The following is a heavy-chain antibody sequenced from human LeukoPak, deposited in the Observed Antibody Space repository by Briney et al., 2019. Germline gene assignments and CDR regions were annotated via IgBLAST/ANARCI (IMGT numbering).Heavy chain of an antibody. CDR2: INHSGST. J-gene: IGHJ4*02. CDR1: GGSFSGYY. CDR3: ARGSGTGDCSSTSCYLDY. Sequence: SETLSLTCAVYGGSFSGYYWSWIRQPPGKGLEWIGEINHSGSTNYNPSLKRRVTISVDTSKNQFSLKLSSVTAADTAVYYCARGSGTGDCSSTSCYLDYWGQGTLVTVSS. D-gene: IGHD2-2*01. V-gene: IGHV4-34*01.